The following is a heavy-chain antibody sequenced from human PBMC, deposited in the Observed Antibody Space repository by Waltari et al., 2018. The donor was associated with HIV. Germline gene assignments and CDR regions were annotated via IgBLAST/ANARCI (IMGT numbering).Heavy chain of an antibody. CDR3: AKSMRDLRPSAFDV. V-gene: IGHV3-23*01. J-gene: IGHJ3*01. D-gene: IGHD2-8*01. CDR2: LSGSGSTA. Sequence: EVQLLESGGGLVQPGGSLRLSCTASGFNFRTFAMSWVRQVPGKGREWVSSLSGSGSTASYANFVKGRFNISRDFSNNTLFRQMNNMRAEDAAVYFCAKSMRDLRPSAFDVWGQGTMVAISS. CDR1: GFNFRTFA.